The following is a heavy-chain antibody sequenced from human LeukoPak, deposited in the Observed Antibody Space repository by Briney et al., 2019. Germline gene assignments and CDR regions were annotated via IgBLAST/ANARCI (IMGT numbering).Heavy chain of an antibody. V-gene: IGHV3-49*04. CDR1: GFTFGDYA. CDR3: TRGPGIFDDIVVVVAATPLYY. CDR2: IRSKAYGGTT. Sequence: SLRLSCTASGFTFGDYAMSWVRQAPGKGLELVGFIRSKAYGGTTEYAASVKGRFTISRDDSKSIAYLQMNSLKTEDTAVYYCTRGPGIFDDIVVVVAATPLYYWGQGTLVTVSS. J-gene: IGHJ4*02. D-gene: IGHD2-15*01.